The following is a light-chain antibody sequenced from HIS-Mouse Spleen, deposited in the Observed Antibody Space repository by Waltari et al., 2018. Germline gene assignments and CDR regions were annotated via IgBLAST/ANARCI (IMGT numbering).Light chain of an antibody. V-gene: IGKV3-20*01. CDR2: GAS. Sequence: EIVLTQSPGTLSLSSGERATLSCRASQSVSSSYLAWYQQKPGQAPRLLIYGASSRATGIPDRFSGSGSGTDFTLTISRLEPEDFAVYYCQQYGSSFTFGPGTKVDIE. CDR3: QQYGSSFT. CDR1: QSVSSSY. J-gene: IGKJ3*01.